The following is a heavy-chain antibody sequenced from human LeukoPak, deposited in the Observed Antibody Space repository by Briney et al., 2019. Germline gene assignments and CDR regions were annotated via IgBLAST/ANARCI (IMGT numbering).Heavy chain of an antibody. CDR2: IYTSGST. J-gene: IGHJ4*02. D-gene: IGHD3-22*01. CDR1: GGSISSYY. CDR3: ARGDSSGHPAFDY. Sequence: SETLSLTCTVSGGSISSYYRSWIRQPAGKGLEWIGRIYTSGSTNYNPSLKSRVTMSVDTSKNQFSLKLTSVTAADTAVYYCARGDSSGHPAFDYWGQGTLVTVSS. V-gene: IGHV4-4*07.